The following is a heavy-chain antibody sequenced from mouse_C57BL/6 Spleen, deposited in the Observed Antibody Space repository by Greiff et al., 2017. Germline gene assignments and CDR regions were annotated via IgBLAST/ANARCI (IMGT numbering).Heavy chain of an antibody. Sequence: QVQLQQPGAELVKPGASVKMSCKASGYTFTSYWITWVKQRPGQGLEWIGDIYPGSGSTNYNEKFKSKATLTVETSSSTAYMQLSSLTSEDSAVYYCARDYGSSYVGYFDVWGTGTTVTVSS. CDR2: IYPGSGST. CDR3: ARDYGSSYVGYFDV. D-gene: IGHD1-1*01. CDR1: GYTFTSYW. J-gene: IGHJ1*03. V-gene: IGHV1-55*01.